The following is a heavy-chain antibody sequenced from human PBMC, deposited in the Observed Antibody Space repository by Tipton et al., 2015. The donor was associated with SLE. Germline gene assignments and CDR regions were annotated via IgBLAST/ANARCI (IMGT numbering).Heavy chain of an antibody. CDR3: ARLSTDYADRSGYGYFDH. Sequence: TLSLTCVVSDYSISSTYYWGWIRQPPGKGLEWIGNIYHTGTTYYIPSLKSRVTLSIDTSKNNFSLKMTAVTAADTAVYYCARLSTDYADRSGYGYFDHWGQGTLVTVSS. V-gene: IGHV4-38-2*01. CDR2: IYHTGTT. CDR1: DYSISSTYY. J-gene: IGHJ4*02. D-gene: IGHD3-22*01.